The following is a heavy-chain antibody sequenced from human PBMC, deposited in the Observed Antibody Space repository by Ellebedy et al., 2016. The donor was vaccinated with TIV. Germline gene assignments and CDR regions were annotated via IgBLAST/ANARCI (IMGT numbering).Heavy chain of an antibody. Sequence: PGGSLRLSCAASGFTFSSYAMTWFSQAPGKGLEWVSSISGSGDNTYYEDSVKGRFTISRDNSKNTLFLPMNTLRAEDTALYYCASDWGRTNWYGKFDYWGQGTPVTVSS. J-gene: IGHJ4*02. V-gene: IGHV3-23*01. CDR1: GFTFSSYA. CDR2: ISGSGDNT. D-gene: IGHD1-20*01. CDR3: ASDWGRTNWYGKFDY.